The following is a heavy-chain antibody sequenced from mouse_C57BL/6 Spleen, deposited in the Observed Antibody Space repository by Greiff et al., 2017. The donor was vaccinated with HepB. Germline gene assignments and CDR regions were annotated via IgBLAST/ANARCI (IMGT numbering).Heavy chain of an antibody. D-gene: IGHD1-2*01. CDR2: ISGGGGNT. V-gene: IGHV5-9*01. Sequence: EVQVVESGGGLVKPGGSLKLSCAASGFTFSSYTMSWVRQTPEKRLEWVATISGGGGNTYYPDSVKGRFTISRDNAKNTLYLQMSSLRSEDTALYYCARQGLLRPSWYFDVWGTGTTVTVSS. CDR1: GFTFSSYT. J-gene: IGHJ1*03. CDR3: ARQGLLRPSWYFDV.